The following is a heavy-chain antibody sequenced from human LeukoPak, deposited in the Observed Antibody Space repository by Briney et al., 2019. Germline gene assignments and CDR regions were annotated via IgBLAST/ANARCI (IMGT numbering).Heavy chain of an antibody. CDR3: ARTLRPYWYSGSHDAFDI. V-gene: IGHV1-8*03. CDR2: MNLKSGNT. J-gene: IGHJ3*02. CDR1: GYTFSNYN. D-gene: IGHD1-26*01. Sequence: ASVKVSCKASGYTFSNYNIHWVRQATGQGLECMGWMNLKSGNTGYAQKFQGRVTITRNTSITTAYMELSSLRSEDTAVYYCARTLRPYWYSGSHDAFDIWGQGTMVTVSS.